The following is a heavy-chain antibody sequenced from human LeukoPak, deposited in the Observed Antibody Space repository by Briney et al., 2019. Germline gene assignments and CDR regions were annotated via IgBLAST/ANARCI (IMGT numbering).Heavy chain of an antibody. V-gene: IGHV3-30-3*01. CDR2: ISYDGSNK. CDR1: GLTFSSYA. Sequence: GGSLTLSCAASGLTFSSYAMHWVRQAPGKGLEWVADISYDGSNKYYADSVKGRFTISRDNSKNTLYLQMNSLRAEDTAVYYCAVSPNDYYYGTDVWGQGTTVTVSS. J-gene: IGHJ6*02. CDR3: AVSPNDYYYGTDV.